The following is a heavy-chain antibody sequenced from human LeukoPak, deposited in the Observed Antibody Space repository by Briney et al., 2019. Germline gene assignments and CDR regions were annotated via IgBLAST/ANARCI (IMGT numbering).Heavy chain of an antibody. CDR2: INTDGSST. V-gene: IGHV3-74*01. CDR1: GFTFSSYW. Sequence: GGSLRLSCAASGFTFSSYWMHWVRQAPGKGLVWVSRINTDGSSTSYADSVKGRFTISRDNAKNTLYLQMNSLRAEDTAVYYCANARAYYYGMDVWGQGTTVTVSS. D-gene: IGHD2-2*01. J-gene: IGHJ6*02. CDR3: ANARAYYYGMDV.